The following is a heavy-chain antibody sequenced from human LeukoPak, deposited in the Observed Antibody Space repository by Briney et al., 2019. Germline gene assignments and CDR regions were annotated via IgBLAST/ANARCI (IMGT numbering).Heavy chain of an antibody. D-gene: IGHD2-15*01. J-gene: IGHJ4*02. CDR1: GFTFSSYA. CDR2: ISGSGGST. V-gene: IGHV3-23*01. Sequence: PGGSLRLSCAASGFTFSSYAMSWVRQAPGKGLEWVSAISGSGGSTYYAGSVKGRFTISRDNSKNTLYLQMNSLRAEDTAVYYCAKAYCSGGSCPYWGQGTLVTVSS. CDR3: AKAYCSGGSCPY.